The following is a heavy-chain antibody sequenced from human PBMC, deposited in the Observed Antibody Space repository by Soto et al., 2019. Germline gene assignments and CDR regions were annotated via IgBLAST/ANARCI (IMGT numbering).Heavy chain of an antibody. CDR1: GDSISNYY. J-gene: IGHJ4*02. D-gene: IGHD7-27*01. CDR2: FYNSGNT. CDR3: ARRWGRTFDY. Sequence: SETLSLTCTVSGDSISNYYWTWIRQPPGKGLEWIGCFYNSGNTNYNPSLKSRVTISVDTSKNQFSLKLSSVTAADTAVYYCARRWGRTFDYWGQGTLVTVSS. V-gene: IGHV4-59*08.